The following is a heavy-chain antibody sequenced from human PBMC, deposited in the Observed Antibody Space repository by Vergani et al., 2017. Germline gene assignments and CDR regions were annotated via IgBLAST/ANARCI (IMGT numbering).Heavy chain of an antibody. CDR3: ARAPQVVPAAHNPPFDY. CDR1: GFTFSRHW. CDR2: VNPEGTNT. Sequence: EVQLVESGGGLVQPGGSLRLSCAASGFTFSRHWMHWVRQAPGKGLVWVSRVNPEGTNTPYADSVKGRFTISRDNAKNMMYLQMNSLRAEDTAVYYCARAPQVVPAAHNPPFDYWGQGTLVTVSS. J-gene: IGHJ4*02. V-gene: IGHV3-74*01. D-gene: IGHD2-2*01.